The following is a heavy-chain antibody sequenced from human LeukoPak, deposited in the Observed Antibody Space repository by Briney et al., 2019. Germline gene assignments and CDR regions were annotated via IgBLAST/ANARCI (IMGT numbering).Heavy chain of an antibody. Sequence: ASVKVSCKASRDTFASYYVHWVRQAPGQGLEWMEILNPSGGSTSYAQKFQGRVTMTRDTSTSTVYMELSSLRSEDTAVYYCARGGVAAAGTSPVLGFYYWGQGTLVTVSS. D-gene: IGHD6-13*01. V-gene: IGHV1-46*01. CDR2: LNPSGGST. J-gene: IGHJ4*02. CDR1: RDTFASYY. CDR3: ARGGVAAAGTSPVLGFYY.